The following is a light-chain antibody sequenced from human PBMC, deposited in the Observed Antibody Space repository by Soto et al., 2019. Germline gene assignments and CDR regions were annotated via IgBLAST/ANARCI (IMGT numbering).Light chain of an antibody. CDR2: DVT. Sequence: QSVLSQPASVSGSPGQSITISCTVTSSDVGSYNLVSWYQQHPGKAPKVMIYDVTKRPSGVPDRFSGSKSGNTASLTVSALQAEDEADYYFSSFTDGNNLVFGTGTKVTVL. CDR1: SSDVGSYNL. V-gene: IGLV2-14*02. CDR3: SSFTDGNNLV. J-gene: IGLJ1*01.